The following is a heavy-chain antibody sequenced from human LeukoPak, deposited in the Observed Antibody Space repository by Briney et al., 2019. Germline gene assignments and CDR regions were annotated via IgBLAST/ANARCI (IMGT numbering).Heavy chain of an antibody. D-gene: IGHD3-22*01. CDR2: IIPIFGTA. J-gene: IGHJ6*02. CDR1: GGTFSSYA. CDR3: ATPLPYDSSGYYHYYYYYGMDV. Sequence: SVKVSCKASGGTFSSYAISWVRQAPGQGLEWMGGIIPIFGTANYAQKFQGRVTITADESTSTAYMELSSLRSEDTAVYYCATPLPYDSSGYYHYYYYYGMDVWGQGTTVTDSS. V-gene: IGHV1-69*13.